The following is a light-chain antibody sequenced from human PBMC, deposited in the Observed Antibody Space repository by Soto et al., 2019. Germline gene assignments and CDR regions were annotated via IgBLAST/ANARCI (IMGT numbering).Light chain of an antibody. Sequence: DIQMTQSPSSLSASVGDRVTITCRASQSISNFLNWYQQKPGKAPKLLIYAASRLQSGVPSRFSGSGSGTDFTLTISSLQPEDFATYYCQQSSTSLPTWTFGQGTKVEIK. CDR3: QQSSTSLPTWT. V-gene: IGKV1-39*01. CDR2: AAS. CDR1: QSISNF. J-gene: IGKJ1*01.